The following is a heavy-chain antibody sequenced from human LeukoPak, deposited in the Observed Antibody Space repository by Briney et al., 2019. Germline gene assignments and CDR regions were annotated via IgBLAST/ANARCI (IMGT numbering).Heavy chain of an antibody. D-gene: IGHD3-22*01. CDR2: INPSSGST. CDR3: ARSAMIVVNFDY. CDR1: GYTFTSYY. V-gene: IGHV1-46*01. J-gene: IGHJ4*02. Sequence: ASVKVSCKASGYTFTSYYMHWVRQAPGQGLECMGIINPSSGSTSYAQKFQGRVTTTRDTSTSTVYMELSSLRSEDTAVYYCARSAMIVVNFDYWGQGTLVTVSS.